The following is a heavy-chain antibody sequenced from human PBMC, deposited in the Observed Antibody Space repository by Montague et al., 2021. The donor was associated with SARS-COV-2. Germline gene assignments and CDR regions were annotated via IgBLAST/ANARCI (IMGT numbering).Heavy chain of an antibody. J-gene: IGHJ6*02. CDR3: AREAGGDRGVLGPLLYHGMDV. CDR1: GLTVGTNY. V-gene: IGHV3-66*02. D-gene: IGHD3-10*01. CDR2: MFRGGAR. Sequence: SLRLSCAAAGLTVGTNYMSWVRRAPGKRLEWVSLMFRGGARYYADSVKGRFIISRDDSKNTLYLQMNSLRDEDTAVYHCAREAGGDRGVLGPLLYHGMDVWGQGTTVIVSS.